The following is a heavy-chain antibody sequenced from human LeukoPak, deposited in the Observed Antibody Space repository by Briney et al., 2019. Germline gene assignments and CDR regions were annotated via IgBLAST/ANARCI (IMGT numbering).Heavy chain of an antibody. CDR3: AKGFLDNRERPYYMDV. CDR2: ISYDGSNK. V-gene: IGHV3-30*18. Sequence: RAGGSLRLSCAASGFTFSSYGMHWVRQAPGKGLEWVAVISYDGSNKYYADSVKGRFTISRDNSKNTLYLQMNSLRAEDTAVYYCAKGFLDNRERPYYMDVWGKGTTVTVSS. D-gene: IGHD1-1*01. CDR1: GFTFSSYG. J-gene: IGHJ6*03.